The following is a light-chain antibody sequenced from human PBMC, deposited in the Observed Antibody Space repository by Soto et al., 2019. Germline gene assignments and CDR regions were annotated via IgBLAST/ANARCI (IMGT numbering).Light chain of an antibody. CDR3: QQYRSFSPLT. CDR1: QFLSSY. Sequence: EVVLTQSPATLTLAPGERATLSCRASQFLSSYLAWYQQKPGQPPRLLIYDTSNRATGIPDRFSGRGFGTDFTLTISSLQPDDFATYYCQQYRSFSPLTFGGGAKVDIK. J-gene: IGKJ4*01. V-gene: IGKV3-11*01. CDR2: DTS.